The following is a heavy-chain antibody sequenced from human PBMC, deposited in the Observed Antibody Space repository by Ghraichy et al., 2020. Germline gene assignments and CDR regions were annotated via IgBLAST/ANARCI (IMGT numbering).Heavy chain of an antibody. CDR2: INDGGVNT. CDR3: AKRVDYQLPYYFDY. CDR1: GFTFSNYA. D-gene: IGHD2-2*01. Sequence: GGSLRLSCAASGFTFSNYAMSWVRQAPGKGLEWVSGINDGGVNTYYADSVRGRFTISRDNSKNMLYLQMNSLRAEDTALYYCAKRVDYQLPYYFDYWGQGTLVTVSS. J-gene: IGHJ4*02. V-gene: IGHV3-23*01.